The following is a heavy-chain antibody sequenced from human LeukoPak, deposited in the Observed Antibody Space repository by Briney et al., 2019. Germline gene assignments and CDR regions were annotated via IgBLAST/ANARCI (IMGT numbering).Heavy chain of an antibody. Sequence: GVSLRLSCAAAGFTFSSYAMSWVRQAPGKGLEWGSAISGSGGSTYYADSVKGRFSISRDKSKSTLYLQMNSLRAEDTAVYYCAKGRSMIVATTVAYWGQGTLVTVSS. CDR1: GFTFSSYA. D-gene: IGHD3-22*01. V-gene: IGHV3-23*01. CDR2: ISGSGGST. CDR3: AKGRSMIVATTVAY. J-gene: IGHJ4*02.